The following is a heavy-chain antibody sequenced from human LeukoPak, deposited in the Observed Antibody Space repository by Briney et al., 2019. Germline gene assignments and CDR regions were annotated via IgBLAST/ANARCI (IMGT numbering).Heavy chain of an antibody. CDR3: ATSGYPYNAFDI. D-gene: IGHD3-22*01. Sequence: ASVKVSCKASGCTFTGYYLHWVRQAPGQGLEWMGWIKADSGGTNYAQRFQGRVTMTRDTSISTAYMDLDRLRSDDTAVYHCATSGYPYNAFDIWGQGTMVTVSS. V-gene: IGHV1-2*02. CDR2: IKADSGGT. J-gene: IGHJ3*02. CDR1: GCTFTGYY.